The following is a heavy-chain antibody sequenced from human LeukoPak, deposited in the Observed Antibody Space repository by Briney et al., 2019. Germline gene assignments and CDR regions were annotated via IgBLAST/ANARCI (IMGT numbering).Heavy chain of an antibody. V-gene: IGHV3-23*01. CDR1: GFISSSYA. CDR2: INDRGDTT. D-gene: IGHD6-19*01. CDR3: VSGWYFDY. J-gene: IGHJ4*02. Sequence: GGSLRLSCAASGFISSSYAMSWVRQAPGKGLEWVSTINDRGDTTYYADSVRGRFTISRDKSKSTLYLQVNSLRAEDTAVYYCVSGWYFDYWGQGTLVTVSS.